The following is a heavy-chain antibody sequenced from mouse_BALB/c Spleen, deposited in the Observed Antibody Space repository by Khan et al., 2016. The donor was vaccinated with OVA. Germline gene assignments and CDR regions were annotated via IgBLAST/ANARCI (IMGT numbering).Heavy chain of an antibody. CDR2: IGGDSNTI. Sequence: EVELVQSGGGLVQPGTSQKFSCAASGFTFNSNGMHWVRQAPEKGLEWVAYIGGDSNTIYYAAKVQGRFTISRDTPKNTLFLQMTSLMSEDTAMYYGATSYFYGYYIDYWGPGTTLTVS. D-gene: IGHD1-1*01. V-gene: IGHV5-17*02. CDR1: GFTFNSNG. J-gene: IGHJ2*01. CDR3: ATSYFYGYYIDY.